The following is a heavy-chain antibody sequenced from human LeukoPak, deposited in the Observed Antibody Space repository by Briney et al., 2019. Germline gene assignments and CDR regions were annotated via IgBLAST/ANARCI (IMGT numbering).Heavy chain of an antibody. Sequence: ASVKVSCKASGYTFTGYYMHWVRQAPGQGLEWMGWINPNSGGTNYAQKFQGRVTMTRDTSISTAYVELSRLRSDDTAVYYCARDARGFYGSGSYYDYWGQGTLVTVSS. CDR3: ARDARGFYGSGSYYDY. D-gene: IGHD3-10*01. J-gene: IGHJ4*02. CDR2: INPNSGGT. V-gene: IGHV1-2*02. CDR1: GYTFTGYY.